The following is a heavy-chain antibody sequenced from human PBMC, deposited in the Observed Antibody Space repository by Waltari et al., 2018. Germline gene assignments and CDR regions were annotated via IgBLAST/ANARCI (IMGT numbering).Heavy chain of an antibody. D-gene: IGHD2-15*01. CDR3: ARDRGRGLYLDT. J-gene: IGHJ4*02. V-gene: IGHV4-4*02. Sequence: QLQLQESGPGLVKPSGTLSPICAVAGDSLSTNWSSWVRQSPGKGLEWIGQVLGSGRTNYNPSFASRVTISLDTSTYQFALKMTSATAADTALYYCARDRGRGLYLDTWGQGILVTVSP. CDR1: GDSLSTNW. CDR2: VLGSGRT.